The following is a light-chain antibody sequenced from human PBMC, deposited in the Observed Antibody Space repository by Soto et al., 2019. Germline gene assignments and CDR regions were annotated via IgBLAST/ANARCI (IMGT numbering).Light chain of an antibody. CDR2: EVS. Sequence: QSVLTQPASVSGSPGQAITISCTGTSNDVGGYNFVSWYQQHPGKAPKVLIYEVSNRPSGVSHRFSGSKSGNTASLTISGLQAEDEGEYYCTSFTVASTVIFGGGTKVTVL. V-gene: IGLV2-14*01. J-gene: IGLJ2*01. CDR1: SNDVGGYNF. CDR3: TSFTVASTVI.